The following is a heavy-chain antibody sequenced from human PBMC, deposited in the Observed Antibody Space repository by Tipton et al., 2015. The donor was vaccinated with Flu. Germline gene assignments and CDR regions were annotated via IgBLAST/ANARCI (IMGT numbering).Heavy chain of an antibody. CDR3: ASAPTWAGS. Sequence: TLSLTCAVSGDSISSDYHWGWIRQFPGKGLEWIGRIYTSGSTNYNPSLKSRVTISVDTSKNQFSLKLSSVTAADTAVYYCASAPTWAGSWGQGTLVTVSS. V-gene: IGHV4-38-2*01. CDR2: IYTSGST. D-gene: IGHD3-10*01. CDR1: GDSISSDYH. J-gene: IGHJ4*02.